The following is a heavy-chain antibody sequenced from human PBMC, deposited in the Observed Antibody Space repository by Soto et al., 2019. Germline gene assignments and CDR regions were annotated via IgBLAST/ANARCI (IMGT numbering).Heavy chain of an antibody. V-gene: IGHV4-34*01. CDR3: ARGYRQLHKFDP. CDR2: INHSGST. D-gene: IGHD2-2*01. J-gene: IGHJ5*02. Sequence: SETLSLTCAVYGGSFSGYYWSWIRQPPGKGLEWIGEINHSGSTNYNPSLKSRVTISVDTSKNQFSLKLSSVTAADTAVYYCARGYRQLHKFDPWGQGTLVTVSS. CDR1: GGSFSGYY.